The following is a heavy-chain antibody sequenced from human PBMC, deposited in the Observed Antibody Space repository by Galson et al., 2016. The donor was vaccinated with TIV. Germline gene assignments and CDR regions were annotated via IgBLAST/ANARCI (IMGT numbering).Heavy chain of an antibody. Sequence: SLRLSCATSGFSFHHYTMHWVRQLPGKGLEWVSLISWEDDKTYYANSVKGRFTISRDNSRSSLYPQMNSLRTEDTAVYYCAKDYMWKEDYYYMDVWGKGTTVTVSS. J-gene: IGHJ6*03. CDR1: GFSFHHYT. CDR3: AKDYMWKEDYYYMDV. V-gene: IGHV3-43*01. D-gene: IGHD1-1*01. CDR2: ISWEDDKT.